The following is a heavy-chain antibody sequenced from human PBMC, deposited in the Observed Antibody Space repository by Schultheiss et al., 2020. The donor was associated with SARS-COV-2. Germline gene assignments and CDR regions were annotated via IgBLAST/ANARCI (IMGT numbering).Heavy chain of an antibody. D-gene: IGHD1-14*01. Sequence: SETLSLTCAVSGGSISRYYWSWIRQPPGKGLEWIGYIYYSGSTNYNPSLKSRVTISVDTSKNQFSLKLSSVTAADTAVYYCARNIITRRGYFDYWGQGTLVTVSS. CDR3: ARNIITRRGYFDY. CDR2: IYYSGST. CDR1: GGSISRYY. V-gene: IGHV4-59*12. J-gene: IGHJ4*02.